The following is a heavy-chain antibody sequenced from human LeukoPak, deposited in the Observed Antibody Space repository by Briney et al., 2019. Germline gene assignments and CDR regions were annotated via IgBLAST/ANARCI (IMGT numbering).Heavy chain of an antibody. CDR1: GGTFSSYA. CDR3: ARWRRCSGGSCYPSN. V-gene: IGHV1-69*13. Sequence: ASVKVSCKASGGTFSSYAISWVRQAPGQGLEWMGGIIPIFGTANYAQKFQGRVTITADESTSTAYMELSSLRSEDTAVYYCARWRRCSGGSCYPSNWGQGTLVTVSS. J-gene: IGHJ4*02. D-gene: IGHD2-15*01. CDR2: IIPIFGTA.